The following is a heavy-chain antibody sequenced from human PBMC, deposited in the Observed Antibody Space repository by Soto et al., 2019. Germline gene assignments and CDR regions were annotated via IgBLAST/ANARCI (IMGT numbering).Heavy chain of an antibody. CDR2: ISGSGRST. V-gene: IGHV3-23*01. J-gene: IGHJ6*03. D-gene: IGHD5-12*01. CDR3: AKDPSGYADGYYYYYYMHV. CDR1: GFSFSSYA. Sequence: VQLLESGGGLVQPGGSLRLSCAASGFSFSSYAMTWVRQAPGKGLEWVSTISGSGRSTYYADSVKGRFTISRDNSKNTLYLQVNSLRAEDTAEYYCAKDPSGYADGYYYYYYMHVWGKGTTVTVSS.